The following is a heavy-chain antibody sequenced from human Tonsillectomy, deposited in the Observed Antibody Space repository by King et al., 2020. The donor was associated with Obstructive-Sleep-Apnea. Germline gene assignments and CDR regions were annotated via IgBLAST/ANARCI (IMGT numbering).Heavy chain of an antibody. CDR3: ARQNWNNVGPDAFDI. Sequence: DVQLVESGAEVKKPGESLKISCKGSGYSFTNYWIGWVRQMPGKGLEWMGIIYPGDSDTRYSPSFQGQITISADKSISTAYLQWSSLKASDTAMYYCARQNWNNVGPDAFDIWGQGTMVTVSS. V-gene: IGHV5-51*01. J-gene: IGHJ3*02. CDR2: IYPGDSDT. D-gene: IGHD1/OR15-1a*01. CDR1: GYSFTNYW.